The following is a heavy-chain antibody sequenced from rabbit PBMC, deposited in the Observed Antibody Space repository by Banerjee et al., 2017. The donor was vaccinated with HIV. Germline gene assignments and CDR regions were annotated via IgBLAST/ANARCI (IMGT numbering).Heavy chain of an antibody. CDR3: ARDLAGVIGWNFDL. CDR1: GFSFSSSYC. D-gene: IGHD4-1*01. V-gene: IGHV1S45*01. CDR2: IATGGSGST. Sequence: QEQLEESGGDLVKPEGSLTLTCTASGFSFSSSYCICWVRQAPGKGLEWIGCIATGGSGSTYYASWAKGRFTISKTSSTTVTLQMTSLTAADTATYFCARDLAGVIGWNFDLWGPGTLVTVS. J-gene: IGHJ4*01.